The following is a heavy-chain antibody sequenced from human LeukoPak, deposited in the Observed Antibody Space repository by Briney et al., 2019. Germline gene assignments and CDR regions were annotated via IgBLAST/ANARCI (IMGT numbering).Heavy chain of an antibody. J-gene: IGHJ6*02. Sequence: SETLSLTCAVYGGSFSGYYWSWIRQPPGKGLEWIGYIYYSGSTYYNPSLKSRVTISVDTSKNQFSLKLSSVTAADTAVYYCARDYDSSGYYYGGYYYYYGMDVWGQGTTVTVSS. V-gene: IGHV4-30-4*01. CDR2: IYYSGST. CDR3: ARDYDSSGYYYGGYYYYYGMDV. CDR1: GGSFSGYY. D-gene: IGHD3-22*01.